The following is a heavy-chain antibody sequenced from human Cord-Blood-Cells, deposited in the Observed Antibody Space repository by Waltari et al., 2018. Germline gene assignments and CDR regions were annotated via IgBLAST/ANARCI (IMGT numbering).Heavy chain of an antibody. Sequence: QVQLQQWGAGLLKPSETLSLTCADYGGSFSGYYWSWNRPPQGKGLEWIGEINHSGSTNYNPSLKSRVTISVDTSKNQFSLKLSSVTAADTAVYYCAREVVVAATPGGAFDIWGQGTMVTVSS. J-gene: IGHJ3*02. D-gene: IGHD2-15*01. CDR1: GGSFSGYY. CDR3: AREVVVAATPGGAFDI. CDR2: INHSGST. V-gene: IGHV4-34*01.